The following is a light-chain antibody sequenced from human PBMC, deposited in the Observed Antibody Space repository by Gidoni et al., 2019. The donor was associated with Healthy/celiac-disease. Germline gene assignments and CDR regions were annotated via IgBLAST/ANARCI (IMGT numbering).Light chain of an antibody. V-gene: IGLV3-19*01. CDR3: NSRDSSGNLVV. Sequence: SELTQDPAVPVALGQTVRITCQGDRLRSYYASWYQQKPGQAPVLVIYGKNNRPSGIPDRFSGSSSGNTASLTITGAQAEDEADYYCNSRDSSGNLVVFGGGTKLTVL. CDR2: GKN. CDR1: RLRSYY. J-gene: IGLJ2*01.